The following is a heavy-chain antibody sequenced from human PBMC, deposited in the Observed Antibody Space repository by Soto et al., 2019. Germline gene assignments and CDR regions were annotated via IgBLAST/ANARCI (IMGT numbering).Heavy chain of an antibody. D-gene: IGHD3-3*01. Sequence: GGSLRLSCAASGFTFSSYGMHWVRQAPGKGLEWVAVISYDGSNKYYADSVKGRFTISRDNSKNTLYLQMNSLRAEDTAVYYCAKDQGYDFWSGQLSGYYYYGMDVWGQGTTVTVS. CDR1: GFTFSSYG. J-gene: IGHJ6*02. CDR2: ISYDGSNK. V-gene: IGHV3-30*18. CDR3: AKDQGYDFWSGQLSGYYYYGMDV.